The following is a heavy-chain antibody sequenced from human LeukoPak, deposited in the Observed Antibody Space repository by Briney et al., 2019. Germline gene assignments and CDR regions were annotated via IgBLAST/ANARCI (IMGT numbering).Heavy chain of an antibody. J-gene: IGHJ4*02. V-gene: IGHV3-23*01. CDR2: ITNSGGDT. CDR1: GFTFNGYA. Sequence: GGSLRLSCAASGFTFNGYAMSWVRQAPGKGLEWVSAITNSGGDTYHADSVKGRFTISRDNSKNTLYLQMNSLRAEDTAVYYCAKGSRSSRPYYFDFWGQGILVTVSS. CDR3: AKGSRSSRPYYFDF. D-gene: IGHD3-10*01.